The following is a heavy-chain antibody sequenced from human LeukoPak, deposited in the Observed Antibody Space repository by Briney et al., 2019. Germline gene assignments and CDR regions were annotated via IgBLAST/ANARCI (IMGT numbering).Heavy chain of an antibody. CDR2: IKTKTDGGTA. CDR3: TTGPIVEDY. Sequence: PGGSLRLSCAASAFTFSDAWMSWVRQAPGKGLEWVGPIKTKTDGGTADYAAPVKGRFTISRDDSKNTLYMQMNSLKTEDTAGYYCTTGPIVEDYWGQGTLVTVSS. V-gene: IGHV3-15*01. CDR1: AFTFSDAW. D-gene: IGHD1-26*01. J-gene: IGHJ4*02.